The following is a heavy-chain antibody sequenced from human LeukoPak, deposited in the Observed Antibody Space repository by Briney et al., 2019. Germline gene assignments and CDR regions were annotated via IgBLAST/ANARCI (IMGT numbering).Heavy chain of an antibody. Sequence: ASVKVSCKPTGGTFRSYAIIWVRQAPGQGLEWMGGIIPIFGTADYAQKFQGRVTITADESTSTAHMELSSLRSEDTAVYYCARDNGYSSGWYPMGYFQDWGQGTLVTVSS. CDR3: ARDNGYSSGWYPMGYFQD. D-gene: IGHD6-19*01. J-gene: IGHJ1*01. V-gene: IGHV1-69*13. CDR2: IIPIFGTA. CDR1: GGTFRSYA.